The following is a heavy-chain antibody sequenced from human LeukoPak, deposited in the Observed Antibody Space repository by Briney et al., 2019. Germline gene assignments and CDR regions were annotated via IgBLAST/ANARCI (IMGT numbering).Heavy chain of an antibody. Sequence: GGSLRLSCAASGSTFSSYEMNWVRQAPGKGLEWVSYISSSASIIYYADSVKGRFTISRDNAKNSLYLQMNSLRAEDTAVYYCARAVGATVYFDYWGQGTLVTVSS. CDR1: GSTFSSYE. D-gene: IGHD1-26*01. J-gene: IGHJ4*02. V-gene: IGHV3-48*03. CDR3: ARAVGATVYFDY. CDR2: ISSSASII.